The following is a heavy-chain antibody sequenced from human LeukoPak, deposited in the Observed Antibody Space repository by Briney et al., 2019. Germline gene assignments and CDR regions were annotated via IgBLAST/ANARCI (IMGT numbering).Heavy chain of an antibody. D-gene: IGHD5-12*01. CDR2: IWYDGSNK. CDR3: ARGYSGYDYFDY. CDR1: GFTFSSYG. J-gene: IGHJ4*02. Sequence: GRSLRLSCAASGFTFSSYGMHWVRQAPGKGLEWVAVIWYDGSNKYYADSVKGRFTISRDNSKNTLYLQMNSLRAEDTAVYYCARGYSGYDYFDYWGQGTLVTVSS. V-gene: IGHV3-33*01.